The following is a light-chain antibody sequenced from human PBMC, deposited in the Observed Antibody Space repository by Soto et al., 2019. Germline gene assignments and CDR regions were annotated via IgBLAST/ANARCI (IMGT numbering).Light chain of an antibody. CDR1: QSVSNNY. V-gene: IGKV3-20*01. CDR3: QQYGSSPPYT. Sequence: EVVLTQSPGTPSLSPGERATLSCRASQSVSNNYLAWYQQKPGQSPKLLIFGSSDRATGIPDRFSGSGSGTDVALTISSLEPEDFAVYYCQQYGSSPPYTFGQGTKLQIK. J-gene: IGKJ2*01. CDR2: GSS.